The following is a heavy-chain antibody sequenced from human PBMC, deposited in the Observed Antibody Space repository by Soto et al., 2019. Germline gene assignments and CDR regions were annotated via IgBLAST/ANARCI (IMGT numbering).Heavy chain of an antibody. V-gene: IGHV4-59*01. D-gene: IGHD6-19*01. CDR3: ARELVAGRFDY. CDR1: GGSISSYY. J-gene: IGHJ4*02. Sequence: QVQLQESGPGLVKPSETLSLTCTVSGGSISSYYWSWVRQPPGKGLEWIGYIDYSGSTSNNPDLKNRVTISVDTSKNQCALKLSSVTAADTAVYYRARELVAGRFDYWGQGTLVTVSS. CDR2: IDYSGST.